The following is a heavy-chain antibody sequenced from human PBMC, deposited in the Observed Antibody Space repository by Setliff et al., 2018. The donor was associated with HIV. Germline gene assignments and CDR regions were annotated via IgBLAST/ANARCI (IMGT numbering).Heavy chain of an antibody. CDR1: GFTFSSHK. D-gene: IGHD2-2*01. Sequence: PGGSLRLSCAASGFTFSSHKMAWVRQAPGKGLEWVSLISGGSTYILYADSVKGRFTISRDNAKSSLYLQMNSLRAEDTAVYYCASPYCSSPSCYVDYYYYGLDLWGQGTTVTVSS. J-gene: IGHJ6*02. CDR3: ASPYCSSPSCYVDYYYYGLDL. V-gene: IGHV3-21*01. CDR2: ISGGSTYI.